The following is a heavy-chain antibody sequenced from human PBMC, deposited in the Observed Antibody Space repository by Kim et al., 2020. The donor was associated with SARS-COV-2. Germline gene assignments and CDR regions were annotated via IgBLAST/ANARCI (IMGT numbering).Heavy chain of an antibody. J-gene: IGHJ6*02. Sequence: ASVKVSCKASGYTFTGYYMHWVRQAPGQGLEWMGWINPNSGGTNYAQKFQGRVTMTRDTSISTAYMELSRLRSDDTAVYYCARSGITGTTFYYYYGMDVWGQGTTVTVSS. CDR2: INPNSGGT. CDR1: GYTFTGYY. V-gene: IGHV1-2*02. CDR3: ARSGITGTTFYYYYGMDV. D-gene: IGHD1-7*01.